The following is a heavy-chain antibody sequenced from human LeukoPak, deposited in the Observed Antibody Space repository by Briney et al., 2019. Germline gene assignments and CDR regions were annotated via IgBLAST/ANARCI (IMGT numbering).Heavy chain of an antibody. CDR3: ARDQAKYTGSYMVDP. V-gene: IGHV3-33*01. D-gene: IGHD1-26*01. CDR2: IWSDGSNK. Sequence: GGSLGLSCAASGFTFSSYAMHWVRQAPGKGLEWVAVIWSDGSNKYYVDSVKGRFTISRDNSKNTLYLQMNSLRAEDTAVYYCARDQAKYTGSYMVDPWGQGTLVTVSS. J-gene: IGHJ5*02. CDR1: GFTFSSYA.